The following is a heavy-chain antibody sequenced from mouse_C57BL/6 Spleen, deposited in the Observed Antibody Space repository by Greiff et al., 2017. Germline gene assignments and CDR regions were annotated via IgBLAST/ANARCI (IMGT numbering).Heavy chain of an antibody. CDR2: IHPDSGST. J-gene: IGHJ3*01. Sequence: QVQLKQPGAELVKPGASVKLSCKASGYTFTSYWMHWVKQRPGQGLEWIGMIHPDSGSTNYNEKFKSKATLTVDKSSSTAYMQLSSLTSEDSAVDYCARHDGYYNQAWFAYWGQETLVTVSA. CDR1: GYTFTSYW. CDR3: ARHDGYYNQAWFAY. V-gene: IGHV1-64*01. D-gene: IGHD2-3*01.